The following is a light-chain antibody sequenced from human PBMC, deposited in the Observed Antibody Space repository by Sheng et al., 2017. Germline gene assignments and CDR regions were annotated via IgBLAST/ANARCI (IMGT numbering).Light chain of an antibody. CDR1: DIGSKS. Sequence: VLTQPPSVSGAPGQTARVTCGGNDIGSKSVYWYQQRPGQAPVLVVYDDSDRPSGIPERFSGSNSGNTATLTISRVEAGDEADYYCQVWDNDNDHYVFGTGTKVTVL. CDR3: QVWDNDNDHYV. CDR2: DDS. J-gene: IGLJ1*01. V-gene: IGLV3-21*02.